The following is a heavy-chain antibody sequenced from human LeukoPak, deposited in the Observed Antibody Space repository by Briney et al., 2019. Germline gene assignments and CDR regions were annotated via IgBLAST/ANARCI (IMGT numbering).Heavy chain of an antibody. Sequence: ASVKVSRKASGYTFTGYYMHWVRQAPGQGLEWMGWINPNSGGTNYAQKFQGRVTMTRDTSISTAYMELSRLRSDDTAVYYCAREVTTVTSFDYWGQGTLVTVSS. CDR1: GYTFTGYY. V-gene: IGHV1-2*02. D-gene: IGHD4-17*01. CDR2: INPNSGGT. J-gene: IGHJ4*02. CDR3: AREVTTVTSFDY.